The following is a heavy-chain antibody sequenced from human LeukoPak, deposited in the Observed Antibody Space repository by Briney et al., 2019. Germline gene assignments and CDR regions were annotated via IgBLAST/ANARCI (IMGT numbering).Heavy chain of an antibody. CDR2: ISGRGGGT. CDR1: GFTFSSYS. D-gene: IGHD2-2*02. V-gene: IGHV3-23*01. CDR3: AKGFVPPVIDYYYYYGMDV. J-gene: IGHJ6*02. Sequence: GGSLRLSCAASGFTFSSYSMTWVRQAPGKGLEGVSVISGRGGGTNYADSVKGRFTISRDNSKNTLYLQMSSLRAEDTAVYFRAKGFVPPVIDYYYYYGMDVWGQGTTVTVSS.